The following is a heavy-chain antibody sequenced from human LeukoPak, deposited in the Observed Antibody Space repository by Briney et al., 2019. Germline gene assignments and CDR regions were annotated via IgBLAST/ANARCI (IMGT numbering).Heavy chain of an antibody. Sequence: PGGSLRLSRAASGFISSSYWMHWVRQPPGKGLVYIACINTDGFSTSYADSVKGRFTISRDNAKNTLYLQMNSLRAEDTAVYYCARSRTYGDYGRGLDYWGQGTLVTVSS. CDR2: INTDGFST. J-gene: IGHJ4*02. V-gene: IGHV3-74*01. CDR3: ARSRTYGDYGRGLDY. CDR1: GFISSSYW. D-gene: IGHD4-17*01.